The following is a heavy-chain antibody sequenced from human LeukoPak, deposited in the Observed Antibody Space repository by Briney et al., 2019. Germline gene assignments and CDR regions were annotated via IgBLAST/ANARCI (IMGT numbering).Heavy chain of an antibody. CDR1: GGTFSSYV. CDR3: ARYSMRNTDYYYYGMDV. Sequence: SVKVSCKASGGTFSSYVISWVRQAPGQGLEWMGGIIPIFATANYAQKFQGRVTITADESTSTAYMELSSLRSEDTAVYYCARYSMRNTDYYYYGMDVWGQGTTVTVSS. CDR2: IIPIFATA. J-gene: IGHJ6*02. V-gene: IGHV1-69*13. D-gene: IGHD2/OR15-2a*01.